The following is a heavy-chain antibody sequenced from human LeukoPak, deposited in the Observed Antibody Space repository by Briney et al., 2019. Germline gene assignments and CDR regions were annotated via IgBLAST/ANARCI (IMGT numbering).Heavy chain of an antibody. CDR2: INHSGST. D-gene: IGHD6-13*01. CDR3: ARGNSSSWSRWFDP. J-gene: IGHJ5*02. Sequence: SETLSLTCAVYGGSFSGYYWSWIRQPPGKGLEWIGEINHSGSTNYNPSLESRVSISLDTSKNQFSLKLSSVTAADTAVYYCARGNSSSWSRWFDPWGQGTLVTVSS. CDR1: GGSFSGYY. V-gene: IGHV4-34*01.